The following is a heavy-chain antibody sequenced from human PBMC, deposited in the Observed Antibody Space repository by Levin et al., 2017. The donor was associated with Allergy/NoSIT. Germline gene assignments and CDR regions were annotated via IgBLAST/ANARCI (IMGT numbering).Heavy chain of an antibody. CDR1: GGSISSYY. V-gene: IGHV4-59*01. J-gene: IGHJ4*02. CDR3: ARYDSSGYVDY. CDR2: IYYSGST. D-gene: IGHD3-22*01. Sequence: SQTLSLTCTVSGGSISSYYWSWIRQPPGKGLEWIGYIYYSGSTNYNPSLKRRVTISVDTSKNQFSLKLSSVTAADTAVYYCARYDSSGYVDYWGQGTLVTVSS.